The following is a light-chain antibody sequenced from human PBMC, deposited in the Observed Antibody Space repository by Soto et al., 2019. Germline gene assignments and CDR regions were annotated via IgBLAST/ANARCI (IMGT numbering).Light chain of an antibody. CDR1: QSINTY. Sequence: DIQMTQSPSSLSASIGDRVTITCRASQSINTYLNWYQQRPGKAPELLIFAASNLQSGVPSRFSGRVSGTDFTLTISSLQPEDFATYYCQQTYTFGFTFCPWTTVDFK. CDR3: QQTYTFGFT. CDR2: AAS. V-gene: IGKV1-39*01. J-gene: IGKJ3*01.